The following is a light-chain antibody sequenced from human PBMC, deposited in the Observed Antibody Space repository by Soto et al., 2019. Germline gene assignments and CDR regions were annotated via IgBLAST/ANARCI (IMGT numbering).Light chain of an antibody. Sequence: QSALTQPASVSGSPGQSITISCTGTSSDVGGYNYVSWFQQHPGKAPNLMIYDVYRRPSGVSYRFSGSKSGNTASLTISGLQAEDGADYYFSSYTTRSTVVFGGGTKLTVL. V-gene: IGLV2-14*01. CDR2: DVY. J-gene: IGLJ2*01. CDR1: SSDVGGYNY. CDR3: SSYTTRSTVV.